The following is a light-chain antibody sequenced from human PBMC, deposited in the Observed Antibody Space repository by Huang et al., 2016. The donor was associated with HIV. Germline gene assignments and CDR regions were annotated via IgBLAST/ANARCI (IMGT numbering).Light chain of an antibody. Sequence: DIQMTQSPSSLSASVGDRVTIPCRASRGISNSLAWYQQQPGKAPKLLLYAASRWQGGVPSRCSGIGSRTDYTLTISSLQPEDSATYYCQQYYNTTLSFGGGTKVEIK. J-gene: IGKJ4*01. CDR1: RGISNS. V-gene: IGKV1-NL1*01. CDR3: QQYYNTTLS. CDR2: AAS.